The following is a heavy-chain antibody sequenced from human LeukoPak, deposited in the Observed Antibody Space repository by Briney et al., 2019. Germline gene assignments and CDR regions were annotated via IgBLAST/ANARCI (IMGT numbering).Heavy chain of an antibody. D-gene: IGHD3-9*01. CDR3: ARGSQYYDILAGSRSGDAFDI. CDR2: INHSGST. V-gene: IGHV4-34*01. Sequence: SETLSLTCAVYGGSFSGSYWSWIRQPPGKGLEWIGEINHSGSTNYNPSLKSRVTISVETTTNQFSLKLSSVTAADTAVYYCARGSQYYDILAGSRSGDAFDIWGQGTMVTVSS. CDR1: GGSFSGSY. J-gene: IGHJ3*02.